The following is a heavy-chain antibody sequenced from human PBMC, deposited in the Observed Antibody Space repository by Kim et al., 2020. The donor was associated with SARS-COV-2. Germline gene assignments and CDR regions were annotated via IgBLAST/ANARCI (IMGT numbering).Heavy chain of an antibody. V-gene: IGHV4-61*09. D-gene: IGHD3-16*01. CDR2: IYTSGST. J-gene: IGHJ6*02. CDR3: ASHGASYYYYGVDV. Sequence: SETLSLTCTVSGGSIISGSYFWSWIRQPAGKGLEWIGQIYTSGSTNYNPSLKSRVTISLDTSKNQFSLILSSVTAADTALYFCASHGASYYYYGVDVWGQGTTVTVSS. CDR1: GGSIISGSYF.